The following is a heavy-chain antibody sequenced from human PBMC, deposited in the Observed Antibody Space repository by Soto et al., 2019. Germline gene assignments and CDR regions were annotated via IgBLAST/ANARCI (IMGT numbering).Heavy chain of an antibody. Sequence: TLSLTCTVSGGSISSYYWSWIRQPPGKGLEWIGYIYYSGSINYNPSLKSRVTISVDTSKNQFSLKLSSVTAADTAVYYCASSRVLYYYYYYMDVWGKGTTVTVSS. CDR3: ASSRVLYYYYYYMDV. CDR1: GGSISSYY. CDR2: IYYSGSI. J-gene: IGHJ6*03. V-gene: IGHV4-59*01.